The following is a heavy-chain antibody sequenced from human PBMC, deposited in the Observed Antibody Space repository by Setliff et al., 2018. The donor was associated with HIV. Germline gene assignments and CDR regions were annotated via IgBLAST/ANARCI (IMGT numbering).Heavy chain of an antibody. CDR2: INHSGST. CDR1: GGSFSALY. V-gene: IGHV4-34*01. J-gene: IGHJ4*02. CDR3: ARGPPGSSIGWYVGY. Sequence: SETMSLTSAVYGGSFSALYWNWIRQPPGKGLEWIGKINHSGSTNYNPSLKSRVTISVDTPKNQFSLRLSTVSAADTAVYYCARGPPGSSIGWYVGYWGQGTLVTVSS. D-gene: IGHD6-19*01.